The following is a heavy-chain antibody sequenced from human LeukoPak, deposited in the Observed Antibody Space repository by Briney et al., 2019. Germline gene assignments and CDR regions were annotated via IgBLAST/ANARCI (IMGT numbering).Heavy chain of an antibody. V-gene: IGHV3-48*01. D-gene: IGHD1-1*01. CDR1: VFTFSSYS. CDR2: ISSSSSTI. CDR3: ARVAKERVGGVYYFDY. Sequence: GVSLRLSCAASVFTFSSYSMNWVRQAPGKGLEWVSYISSSSSTIYYADSVKGRFTISRDNAKNSLYLQMNSLRAEDTAVYYCARVAKERVGGVYYFDYWGQGTLVTVSS. J-gene: IGHJ4*02.